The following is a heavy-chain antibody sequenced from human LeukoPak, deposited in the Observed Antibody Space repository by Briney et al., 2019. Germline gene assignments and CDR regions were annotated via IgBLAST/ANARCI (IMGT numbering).Heavy chain of an antibody. Sequence: GGSLRLSCAASRFIFSSYSMNWVRQAPGKGLEWVSYISDSSSYTYYADSVKGRFTMSRDNSKNTLYLQMNSLRAEDTAVYYCARTARTIFATPAYYFDYWGQGTLVTVSS. D-gene: IGHD2-21*02. J-gene: IGHJ4*02. V-gene: IGHV3-21*01. CDR2: ISDSSSYT. CDR3: ARTARTIFATPAYYFDY. CDR1: RFIFSSYS.